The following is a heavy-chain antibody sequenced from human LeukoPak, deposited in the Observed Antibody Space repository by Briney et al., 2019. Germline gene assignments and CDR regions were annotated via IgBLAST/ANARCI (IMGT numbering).Heavy chain of an antibody. CDR3: ASFPTDPDSSGYYLTHTY. J-gene: IGHJ4*02. D-gene: IGHD3-22*01. V-gene: IGHV1-18*01. Sequence: ASVKVSCKASGYTFTSYGISWVRQAPGQGLEWMGWISAYNGNTNYAQKLQGRVTMTTDTSKSTAYMELRSLRSDDTAVYYCASFPTDPDSSGYYLTHTYWGQGTLVTVSS. CDR2: ISAYNGNT. CDR1: GYTFTSYG.